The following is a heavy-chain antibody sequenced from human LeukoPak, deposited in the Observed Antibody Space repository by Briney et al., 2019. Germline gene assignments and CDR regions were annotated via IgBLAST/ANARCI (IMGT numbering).Heavy chain of an antibody. J-gene: IGHJ3*02. Sequence: GRSLRLSCAASEFTFSSHSMNWVRQAPGKGLEWVSSISRSGGSIYYADSLKGRFTISRDNAKNSLYLQMNSLRAEDTAVYFCARSLKVSAALDVFDIWGQGTMVTVSS. CDR2: ISRSGGSI. CDR1: EFTFSSHS. CDR3: ARSLKVSAALDVFDI. V-gene: IGHV3-21*01. D-gene: IGHD2-2*01.